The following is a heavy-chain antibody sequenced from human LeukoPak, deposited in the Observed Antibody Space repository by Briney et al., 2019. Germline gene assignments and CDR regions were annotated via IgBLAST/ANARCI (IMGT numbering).Heavy chain of an antibody. CDR1: GGTFSSYT. J-gene: IGHJ4*02. V-gene: IGHV1-69*06. CDR3: ARGRRSTMIANSRSDFDY. CDR2: IIPLFGTP. D-gene: IGHD3-22*01. Sequence: SVKVSCKASGGTFSSYTISWVRQAPGQGLEWMGGIIPLFGTPDYAQKFQDRLTITADKSTSTAYMELSSLRSDDTAVYYCARGRRSTMIANSRSDFDYWGQGTLVTVSS.